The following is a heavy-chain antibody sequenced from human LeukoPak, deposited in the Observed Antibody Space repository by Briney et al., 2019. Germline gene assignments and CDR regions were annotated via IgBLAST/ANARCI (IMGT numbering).Heavy chain of an antibody. V-gene: IGHV3-7*03. CDR1: GFTFSSYW. CDR3: ARDPSYYDILTGYYTPSCYFDY. Sequence: GGSLRLSCAASGFTFSSYWMSWVRQAPGKGLEWVANIKQDGSEKYYVDSVKGRFTISRDNAKNSLYLQMNSLRAEDTAVYYCARDPSYYDILTGYYTPSCYFDYWGQGTLVTVSS. J-gene: IGHJ4*02. D-gene: IGHD3-9*01. CDR2: IKQDGSEK.